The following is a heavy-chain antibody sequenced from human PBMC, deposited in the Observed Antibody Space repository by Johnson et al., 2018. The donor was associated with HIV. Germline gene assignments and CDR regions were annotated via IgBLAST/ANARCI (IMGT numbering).Heavy chain of an antibody. D-gene: IGHD1-26*01. Sequence: EQLVESGGGLVQPGGSLRLSCAASGFTFSSYWMSWVRQAPGKGLEWVANIKQDGSEKYYVDSVKGRFTIPRDNAKNSLYLQMNSLRAEDTAVYYCARDLVVGATPDHDAFDIWGQGTMVTVSS. CDR2: IKQDGSEK. V-gene: IGHV3-7*05. J-gene: IGHJ3*02. CDR3: ARDLVVGATPDHDAFDI. CDR1: GFTFSSYW.